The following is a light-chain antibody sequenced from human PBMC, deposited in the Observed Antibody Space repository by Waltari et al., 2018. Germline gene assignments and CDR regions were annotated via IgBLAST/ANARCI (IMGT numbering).Light chain of an antibody. J-gene: IGKJ1*01. CDR1: QSISKY. Sequence: VLTQSPGTLSLSPGERATPSCRASQSISKYLVWYQQRPGHAPRPLIYAGSTRAAGIPDRFSGSGYGTDFTLTISRLEPEDFAMYYCQNHERLPATFGQGTKVEFK. CDR3: QNHERLPAT. V-gene: IGKV3-20*01. CDR2: AGS.